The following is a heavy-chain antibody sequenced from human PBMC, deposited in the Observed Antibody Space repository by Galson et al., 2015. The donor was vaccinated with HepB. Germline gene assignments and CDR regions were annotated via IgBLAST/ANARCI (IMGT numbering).Heavy chain of an antibody. CDR1: GFTFRNFA. CDR3: VRGRGWDLANYFDL. V-gene: IGHV3-64D*06. J-gene: IGHJ4*02. CDR2: ISDDGTT. D-gene: IGHD5-12*01. Sequence: SLRLSCAGSGFTFRNFALHWVRQSPGKGLEYVSGISDDGTTYYADFAKGRFTISRDNANNTLFLQMTGLRNDDTGRYYCVRGRGWDLANYFDLWGQGTLVSVSS.